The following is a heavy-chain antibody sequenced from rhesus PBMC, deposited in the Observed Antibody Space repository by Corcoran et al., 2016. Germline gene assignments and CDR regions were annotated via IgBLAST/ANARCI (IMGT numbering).Heavy chain of an antibody. Sequence: QLQLQESGPGLVKPSETLSLTCAVSGGSVSSSNWWSWIRQPPGKGLEWIGRIPGDGGSTSYNPSLTSRINLSTDPSKKQFSLKVSSVTAADTAVYYWAREGYSSGWYVFDYWGQGVLVTVSS. V-gene: IGHV4-57*01. D-gene: IGHD6-31*01. J-gene: IGHJ4*01. CDR3: AREGYSSGWYVFDY. CDR1: GGSVSSSNW. CDR2: IPGDGGST.